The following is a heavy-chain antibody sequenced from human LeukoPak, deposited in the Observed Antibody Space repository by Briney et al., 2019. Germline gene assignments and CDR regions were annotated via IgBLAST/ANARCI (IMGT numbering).Heavy chain of an antibody. CDR1: GYTFTSYD. CDR2: MNPNSGNT. CDR3: ASGRGSGSSSSFDY. Sequence: GASVKVSCKASGYTFTSYDINWVRQATGQGLEWMGRMNPNSGNTGYTQKFQGRVTMTTNTSINTAYMELSSLRSEDTAVYYCASGRGSGSSSSFDYWGQGNPVTVSS. J-gene: IGHJ4*02. D-gene: IGHD3-10*01. V-gene: IGHV1-8*01.